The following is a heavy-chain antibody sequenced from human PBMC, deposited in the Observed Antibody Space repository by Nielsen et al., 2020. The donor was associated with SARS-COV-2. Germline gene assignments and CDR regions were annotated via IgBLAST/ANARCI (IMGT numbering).Heavy chain of an antibody. J-gene: IGHJ5*02. Sequence: GSLRLSCTVSGDSISVHYWTWIRQPPGKGLQWIGYIDYSGTANYNPSLKSRVTISADKSRNRFSLGLGSVTAADTAVYFCARVKWSYDILTGSYPYGWFDPWGQGILVTVSS. D-gene: IGHD3-9*01. V-gene: IGHV4-59*08. CDR2: IDYSGTA. CDR1: GDSISVHY. CDR3: ARVKWSYDILTGSYPYGWFDP.